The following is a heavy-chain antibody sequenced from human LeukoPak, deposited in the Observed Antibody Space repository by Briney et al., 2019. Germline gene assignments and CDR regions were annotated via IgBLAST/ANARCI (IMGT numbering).Heavy chain of an antibody. CDR1: GYTFTSYY. CDR3: ARAGYGGNRIDY. V-gene: IGHV1-46*01. CDR2: INPSGGST. D-gene: IGHD4-23*01. Sequence: GASVKVSCKASGYTFTSYYMHWVRQAPGQGLEWMGIINPSGGSTSYAQKFQGRVTITTDESTSTAYMELSSLRSEDTAVYYCARAGYGGNRIDYWGQGTLVTVSS. J-gene: IGHJ4*02.